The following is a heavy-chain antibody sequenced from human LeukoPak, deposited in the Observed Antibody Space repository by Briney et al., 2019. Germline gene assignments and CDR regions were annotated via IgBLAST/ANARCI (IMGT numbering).Heavy chain of an antibody. J-gene: IGHJ5*02. V-gene: IGHV1-8*03. CDR2: MSPKSGKT. Sequence: ASVKVSCKTSGYTFNDYYIHWVRQATGQGLEWMGWMSPKSGKTGYAQKFQNRLTFTRDTSINTAYMELTSLTSEDTAIYYCARMDWDKDCCARVGPLEDCSGGGCSNWFDPWGQGTPVIVSS. D-gene: IGHD2-15*01. CDR3: ARMDWDKDCCARVGPLEDCSGGGCSNWFDP. CDR1: GYTFNDYY.